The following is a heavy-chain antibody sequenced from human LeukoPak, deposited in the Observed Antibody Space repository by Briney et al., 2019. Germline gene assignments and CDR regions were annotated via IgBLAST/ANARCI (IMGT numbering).Heavy chain of an antibody. V-gene: IGHV1-2*02. D-gene: IGHD3-10*01. CDR1: GYIFTGYY. CDR2: INPNSGGT. J-gene: IGHJ4*02. Sequence: GASVKVSCKASGYIFTGYYMHWVRQAPGQALEWMGWINPNSGGTNYAQKFQGRVTMTRDTSISTAYMELSRLRSDDTAVYYCAAWPSGGQGFDCWGQGTLVTVSS. CDR3: AAWPSGGQGFDC.